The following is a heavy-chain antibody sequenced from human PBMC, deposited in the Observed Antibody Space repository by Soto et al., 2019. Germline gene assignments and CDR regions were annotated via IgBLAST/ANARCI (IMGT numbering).Heavy chain of an antibody. CDR3: ARQGYGDLLDY. D-gene: IGHD4-17*01. CDR1: GGSISSSSYY. V-gene: IGHV4-39*01. Sequence: QLQLQESGPGLVKPSETLSLTCTVSGGSISSSSYYWGWIRQPPGKGLEWIGSIYYSGSTYYNPSLKSRVTISVDTSKNQFSLKLSSVTAADTAVYYCARQGYGDLLDYWGQGTLVTVSS. J-gene: IGHJ4*02. CDR2: IYYSGST.